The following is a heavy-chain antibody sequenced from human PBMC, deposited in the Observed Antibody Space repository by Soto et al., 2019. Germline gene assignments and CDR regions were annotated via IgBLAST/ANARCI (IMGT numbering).Heavy chain of an antibody. CDR3: GGVPAGIHYYYYYMDV. D-gene: IGHD2-2*01. CDR2: ISGSGGST. Sequence: GGSLRLSCAASGFTFSSYAMSWVLQAPGKWLEWVSAISGSGGSTYYADSVKGRFTISRDNSKNTLYLQMNSLRAEDTAVYYCGGVPAGIHYYYYYMDVWGKGTTVTVSS. J-gene: IGHJ6*03. V-gene: IGHV3-23*01. CDR1: GFTFSSYA.